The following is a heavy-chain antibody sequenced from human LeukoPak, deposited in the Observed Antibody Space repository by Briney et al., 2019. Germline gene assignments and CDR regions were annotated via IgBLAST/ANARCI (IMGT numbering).Heavy chain of an antibody. Sequence: GGSLRLSCAASGFTFSSYSMNWVRQAPGKGLEWVAIISYDGSNKNYADSVKGRFTISRDNSKNTLYLQMNSLRAEDTAVYYCAKGNDCGGDCYYFDYWGQGTLVTVSS. D-gene: IGHD2-21*02. CDR2: ISYDGSNK. V-gene: IGHV3-30*18. CDR1: GFTFSSYS. CDR3: AKGNDCGGDCYYFDY. J-gene: IGHJ4*02.